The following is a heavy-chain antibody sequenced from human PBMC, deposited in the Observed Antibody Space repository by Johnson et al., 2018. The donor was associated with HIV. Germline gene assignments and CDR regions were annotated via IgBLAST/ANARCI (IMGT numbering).Heavy chain of an antibody. J-gene: IGHJ3*02. CDR1: GFTFSSYP. CDR2: ISYDGGSK. V-gene: IGHV3-30*04. CDR3: AKGIAAAGTGAFDI. Sequence: QMLLVESGGGVVQPGRSLRLSCAASGFTFSSYPMHWVRQAPGKGLEWVAIISYDGGSKYYADSVKGRFTISRDNSKNKLYLQMNSLRAEDTAVYYCAKGIAAAGTGAFDIWGQGTMVTVSS. D-gene: IGHD6-13*01.